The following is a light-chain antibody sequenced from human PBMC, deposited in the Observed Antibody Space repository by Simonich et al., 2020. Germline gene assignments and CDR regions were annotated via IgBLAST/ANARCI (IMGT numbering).Light chain of an antibody. CDR2: DVS. J-gene: IGLJ3*02. CDR3: SSYTSGSTLL. Sequence: QSALTQPASVSGSPGQSITISCTGTSSDVGVYNYVSWYQQHPGQAPKLMIYDVSNRPSGVSNRCAGAKSGNTASLTISGLQAEDEADYYCSSYTSGSTLLFGGGTKLTVL. CDR1: SSDVGVYNY. V-gene: IGLV2-14*03.